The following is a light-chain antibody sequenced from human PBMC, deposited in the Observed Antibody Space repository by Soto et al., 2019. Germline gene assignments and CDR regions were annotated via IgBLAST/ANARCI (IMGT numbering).Light chain of an antibody. Sequence: EILMTQSPATLSVSPGETATLSCRASQSIGNNLAWYQQKPGQAPRLLIYDASTRATGIPARFSGSGSGTEFTLTISSLQSEDFAVYYCQQCNNWPPAFGQGTKLEI. V-gene: IGKV3-15*01. CDR3: QQCNNWPPA. CDR1: QSIGNN. CDR2: DAS. J-gene: IGKJ2*01.